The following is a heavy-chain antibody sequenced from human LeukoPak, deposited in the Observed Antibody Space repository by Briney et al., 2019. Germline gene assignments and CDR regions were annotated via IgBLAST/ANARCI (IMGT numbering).Heavy chain of an antibody. Sequence: GGSLRLSCAASGFTFSSYAMHWVRQAPGKGLEWVAVISYDGSNKYCADSVKGRFTISRDNSKNTLYLQMNSLRAEDTAVYYCAREDYYYDSSGYYGNWGQGTLVTVSS. J-gene: IGHJ4*02. CDR1: GFTFSSYA. D-gene: IGHD3-22*01. CDR3: AREDYYYDSSGYYGN. V-gene: IGHV3-30-3*01. CDR2: ISYDGSNK.